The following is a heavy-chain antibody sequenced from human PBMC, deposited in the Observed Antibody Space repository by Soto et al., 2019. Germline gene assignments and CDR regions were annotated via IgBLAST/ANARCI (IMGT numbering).Heavy chain of an antibody. Sequence: SETLSLTCTVSGGSISSYYWSWIRQPPGKGLEWIGYIYYSGSTNYNPSLKSRVTISVDTSKNQFSLKLSSVTAADTAVYYCARGHSSSWYGLRSWGQGTLVTVSS. D-gene: IGHD6-13*01. CDR3: ARGHSSSWYGLRS. V-gene: IGHV4-59*01. J-gene: IGHJ4*02. CDR2: IYYSGST. CDR1: GGSISSYY.